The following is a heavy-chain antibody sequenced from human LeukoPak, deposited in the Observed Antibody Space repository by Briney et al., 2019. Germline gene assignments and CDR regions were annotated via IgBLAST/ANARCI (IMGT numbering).Heavy chain of an antibody. J-gene: IGHJ6*02. Sequence: SLITWDGGSTYYAYSGKGGFTISRDNSKNSLYLQMNSLRTEDTALYYCAKAAYYYGMDVWGQGTTVTVSS. CDR3: AKAAYYYGMDV. V-gene: IGHV3-43*01. CDR2: ITWDGGST.